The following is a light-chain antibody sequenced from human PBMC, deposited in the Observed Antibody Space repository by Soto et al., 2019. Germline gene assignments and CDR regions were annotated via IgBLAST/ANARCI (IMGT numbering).Light chain of an antibody. J-gene: IGKJ1*01. Sequence: EIVWTQSPGTLSLSPGERATLSCRASQSVSSSYLAWYQQKPGQAPRLLIYGASSRATGIPYRFSGSGSGTDFTLTISRLEPEDFAVYYCQQYGSSQTFGQGTKVEIK. CDR2: GAS. V-gene: IGKV3-20*01. CDR3: QQYGSSQT. CDR1: QSVSSSY.